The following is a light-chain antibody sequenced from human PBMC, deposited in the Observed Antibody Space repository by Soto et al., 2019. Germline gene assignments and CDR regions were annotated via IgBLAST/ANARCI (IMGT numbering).Light chain of an antibody. CDR1: QSVTVNS. J-gene: IGKJ3*01. CDR3: QQYGDSPLT. V-gene: IGKV3-20*01. CDR2: AAS. Sequence: EILLTQSPSTLSLSPGEGVTLSCRASQSVTVNSLAWYQQKPGQAPRLLIYAASTRAAAVPDRFTGSGSGTDFALTISRLEPEAFGVHYCQQYGDSPLTSGPGTKVDIK.